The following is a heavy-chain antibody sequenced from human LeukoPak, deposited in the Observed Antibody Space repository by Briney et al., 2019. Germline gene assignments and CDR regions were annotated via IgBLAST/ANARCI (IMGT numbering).Heavy chain of an antibody. CDR2: IKQDGSEK. CDR3: ASGGGWVFDN. D-gene: IGHD6-19*01. J-gene: IGHJ4*02. Sequence: PGGSLRLSCAASGFPFSSHWLSWFRQSPGKGLEWVANIKQDGSEKYYVDSVKGRFTISRDNAKNSQYLQMNSLRAEDTAVYYCASGGGWVFDNWGQGTPVTVSS. CDR1: GFPFSSHW. V-gene: IGHV3-7*01.